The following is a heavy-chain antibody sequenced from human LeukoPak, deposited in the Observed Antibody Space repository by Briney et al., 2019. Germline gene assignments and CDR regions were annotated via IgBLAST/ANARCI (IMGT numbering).Heavy chain of an antibody. V-gene: IGHV3-9*01. Sequence: PGRSLRLSCAASGFTFDDYAMHWVRQAPGKGLEWVSGISWNSGSIGYADSVKGRFTISRDNAKNSLYLQMNSLRAEDTALYYCAKLRFGELLPYYFDYWGQGTLVTVPS. CDR1: GFTFDDYA. D-gene: IGHD3-10*01. CDR2: ISWNSGSI. J-gene: IGHJ4*02. CDR3: AKLRFGELLPYYFDY.